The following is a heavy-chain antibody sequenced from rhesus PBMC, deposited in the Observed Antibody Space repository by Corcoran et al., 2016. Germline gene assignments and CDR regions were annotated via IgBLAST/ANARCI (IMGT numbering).Heavy chain of an antibody. Sequence: QVQLQETGPGLVKPSETLSLPRAVSSDSISSGTWWRWVPQPPGKGLEWIGNIGGSSGTTYYNPSLKSRVTISKDTSKNQFSLNLNSVTAADTAVYYCARTYSGSWNYWGQGVLVTVSS. CDR1: SDSISSGTW. V-gene: IGHV4-65*02. J-gene: IGHJ4*01. CDR3: ARTYSGSWNY. D-gene: IGHD6-25*01. CDR2: IGGSSGTT.